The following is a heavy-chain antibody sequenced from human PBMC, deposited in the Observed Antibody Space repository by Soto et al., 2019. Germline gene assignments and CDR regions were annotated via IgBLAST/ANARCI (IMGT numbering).Heavy chain of an antibody. CDR2: ISYDGSNK. D-gene: IGHD5-12*01. Sequence: QVLLVESGGGVVQPGGSLTLSCVGSGFTFNSHGMHWVRPDPGKGLEWVAVISYDGSNKYYEESVKGRFTISRDNSRNTVYLQLNSLRAEDTALYYCAQDRTAILAEVSWLESWGQGTLVTVSA. CDR1: GFTFNSHG. V-gene: IGHV3-30*18. J-gene: IGHJ5*02. CDR3: AQDRTAILAEVSWLES.